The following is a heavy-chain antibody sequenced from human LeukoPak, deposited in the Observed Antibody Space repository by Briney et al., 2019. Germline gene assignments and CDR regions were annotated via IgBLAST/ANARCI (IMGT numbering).Heavy chain of an antibody. CDR2: IKEDGSEK. CDR3: ARMAGLSWFDP. V-gene: IGHV3-7*01. Sequence: PGGSLRLSCAASGSTFSNYWMSWVRQAPGKGLEWVANIKEDGSEKYYVDSVKGRFTISRDNAKNSLYLQMNSLRAEDTAVYYCARMAGLSWFDPWGQGTLVTVSS. D-gene: IGHD5-24*01. J-gene: IGHJ5*02. CDR1: GSTFSNYW.